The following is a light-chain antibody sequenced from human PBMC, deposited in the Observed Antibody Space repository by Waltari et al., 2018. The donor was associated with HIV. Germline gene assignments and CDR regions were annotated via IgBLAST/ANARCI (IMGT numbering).Light chain of an antibody. V-gene: IGLV2-14*01. Sequence: QSALTQPASVSGSPGQSITIACDLNDNEYVSWYQRHPGQAPKVIIYEVTNRPSGLSHRFSGSKSCNTATLAISGLQPEDEAYYFCTSYISGTSPVFGRGTRVTVL. CDR1: DLNDNEY. CDR2: EVT. J-gene: IGLJ6*01. CDR3: TSYISGTSPV.